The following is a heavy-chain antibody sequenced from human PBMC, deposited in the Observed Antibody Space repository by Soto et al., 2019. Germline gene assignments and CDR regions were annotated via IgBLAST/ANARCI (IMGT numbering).Heavy chain of an antibody. CDR3: FADYRWFAP. V-gene: IGHV1-69*02. CDR2: IIPILGIA. Sequence: QVQLVQSGAEVKKPGSSVKVSCKASGGTFRSYTISWVRQAPGQGLEWMGRIIPILGIANYAQKFQGRVTITADKSTSTAYMELSSLRSEDTAVYYCFADYRWFAPWGQGTLVTVSS. J-gene: IGHJ5*02. CDR1: GGTFRSYT. D-gene: IGHD4-4*01.